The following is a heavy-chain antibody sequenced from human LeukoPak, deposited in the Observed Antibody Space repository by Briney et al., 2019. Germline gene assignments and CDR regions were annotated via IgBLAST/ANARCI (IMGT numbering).Heavy chain of an antibody. D-gene: IGHD1-26*01. CDR2: IYYSGST. Sequence: SETLSLTCTVSGGSISSYYWSWIRQPPGKGLEWIGSIYYSGSTYYNPSLKSRVTISVDTSKNQFSLKLSSVTAADTAVYYCARDGDPYSGSYDWGQGTLVTVSS. CDR1: GGSISSYY. J-gene: IGHJ4*02. V-gene: IGHV4-59*12. CDR3: ARDGDPYSGSYD.